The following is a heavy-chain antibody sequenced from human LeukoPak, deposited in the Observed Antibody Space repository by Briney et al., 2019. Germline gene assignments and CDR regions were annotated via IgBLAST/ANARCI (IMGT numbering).Heavy chain of an antibody. CDR2: IGTAGDT. CDR3: ARDLFGNGMDV. D-gene: IGHD3-10*01. J-gene: IGHJ6*02. V-gene: IGHV3-13*01. CDR1: GFTFSSYD. Sequence: GGSLRLSCAASGFTFSSYDMHWVRQATGKGLEWVSAIGTAGDTYYPGSVKGRFTISRENTKNSLYLQMNSLRAGDTAVYYCARDLFGNGMDVWGQGTTVTVSS.